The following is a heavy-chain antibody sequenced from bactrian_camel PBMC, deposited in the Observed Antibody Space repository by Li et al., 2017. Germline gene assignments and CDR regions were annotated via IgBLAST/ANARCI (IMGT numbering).Heavy chain of an antibody. Sequence: HVQLVESGGDSVQAGGSLRLSCAAYGNIYSGCCMGWFRQAPGQKREAVAAISTGGSSTMYVDSVKGRFTIPRESGKNTVHLQMNSLIPEDTGVYYCAAATGPTGALWYRGDVYRYWGQGTQVTVS. J-gene: IGHJ4*01. V-gene: IGHV3S53*01. D-gene: IGHD5*01. CDR3: AAATGPTGALWYRGDVYRY. CDR2: ISTGGSST. CDR1: GNIYSGCC.